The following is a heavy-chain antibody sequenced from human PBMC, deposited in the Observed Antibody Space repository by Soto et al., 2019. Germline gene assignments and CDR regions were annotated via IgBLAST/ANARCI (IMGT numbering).Heavy chain of an antibody. V-gene: IGHV4-4*02. CDR2: IYHSGST. J-gene: IGHJ4*02. CDR1: GGSISSSNW. Sequence: SETLSLTCAVSGGSISSSNWWSWVRQPPGKGLEWIGEIYHSGSTNFNPSLKSRVTISVDKSKNQFSLKLSSLTAADTAVYYCARSPDPGFGESPRGFDHWGQGALVTVSS. D-gene: IGHD3-10*01. CDR3: ARSPDPGFGESPRGFDH.